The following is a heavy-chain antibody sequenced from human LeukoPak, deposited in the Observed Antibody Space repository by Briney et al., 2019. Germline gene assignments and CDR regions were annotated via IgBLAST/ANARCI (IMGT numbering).Heavy chain of an antibody. CDR1: GFTFSNYG. CDR3: AKGGGSGTYGRFDY. Sequence: GGSLRLSCAASGFTFSNYGMTWVRQAPGKGLEWVSTIPASGDNTYYADSVKGRFTIARDNPKNTLYLQMNSLRAEDTAVYYCAKGGGSGTYGRFDYWGQGTLVTVSS. D-gene: IGHD2-8*01. CDR2: IPASGDNT. V-gene: IGHV3-23*01. J-gene: IGHJ4*02.